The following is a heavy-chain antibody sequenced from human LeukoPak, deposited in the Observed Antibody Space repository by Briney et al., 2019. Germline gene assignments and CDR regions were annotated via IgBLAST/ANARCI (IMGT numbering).Heavy chain of an antibody. CDR1: GGSFSGYY. J-gene: IGHJ5*02. CDR2: INHSGST. V-gene: IGHV4-34*01. D-gene: IGHD3-22*01. CDR3: ARTYYYDSSGYYYSRDWFDP. Sequence: SETLSLTCAVYGGSFSGYYWSWIRQPPGEGLEWIGEINHSGSTNYNPSLKSRVTISVDTSKNQFSLKLSSVTAADTAVYYCARTYYYDSSGYYYSRDWFDPWGQGTLVTVSS.